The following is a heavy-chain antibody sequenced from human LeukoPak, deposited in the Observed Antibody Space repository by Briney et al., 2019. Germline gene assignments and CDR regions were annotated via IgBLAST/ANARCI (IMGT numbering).Heavy chain of an antibody. V-gene: IGHV3-30*02. J-gene: IGHJ3*02. D-gene: IGHD1-20*01. CDR2: IQYDGSKK. CDR3: ARGYNWNDGAFDI. Sequence: GGSLRLSCVASGFTFSSNGMHWVRQAPGKGLEWVTFIQYDGSKKYYADSVKGRFTISRDNSKNTLYLEMNSLRAEDTAVYYCARGYNWNDGAFDIWGQGTMVTVSS. CDR1: GFTFSSNG.